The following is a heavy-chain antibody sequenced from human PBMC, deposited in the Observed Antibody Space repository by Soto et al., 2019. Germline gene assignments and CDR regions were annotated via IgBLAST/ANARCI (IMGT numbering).Heavy chain of an antibody. CDR3: TRDYAVLAGAAVDF. J-gene: IGHJ4*02. CDR2: ISAYNGNT. Sequence: QVQLVQSGPEVKKPGASVKVSCKASGYTFTHYGISWVRQAPGQGLEWMGWISAYNGNTKYEQKLQGRVTLTTDTXXSTVYRELRSLGSDDTAVYYCTRDYAVLAGAAVDFWGQGTLVTVSS. CDR1: GYTFTHYG. V-gene: IGHV1-18*01. D-gene: IGHD1-26*01.